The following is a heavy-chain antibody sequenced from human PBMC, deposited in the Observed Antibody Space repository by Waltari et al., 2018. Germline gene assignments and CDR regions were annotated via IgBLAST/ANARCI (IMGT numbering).Heavy chain of an antibody. CDR1: GYALTGHR. D-gene: IGHD6-13*01. V-gene: IGHV1-2*06. J-gene: IGHJ6*03. Sequence: QVQLGQSGAEGTKPGHTMQVSSKDCGYALTGHRLTRVGRPPGQGLEWIGRSNPNSGGTNFAHKFQGMVTMTTDTSISTAYMELSRLRSDDTAVYYCASQRYSSSWQPYYYYYMDVWGKGTTVTVSS. CDR2: SNPNSGGT. CDR3: ASQRYSSSWQPYYYYYMDV.